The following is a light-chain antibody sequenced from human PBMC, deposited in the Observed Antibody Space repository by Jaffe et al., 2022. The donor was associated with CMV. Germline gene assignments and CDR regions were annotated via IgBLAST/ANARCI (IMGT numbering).Light chain of an antibody. CDR3: SSDTGNHYWV. V-gene: IGLV2-8*01. CDR1: SSDVGGYNY. CDR2: EVI. J-gene: IGLJ3*02. Sequence: QSALTQPPSASGSPGQSVAISCTGTSSDVGGYNYVSWYQQHPGKAPKLLIYEVIKRPSGVPDRFSGSKSGNTASLTVSGLQAEDEGDYYCSSDTGNHYWVFGGGTKLTVL.